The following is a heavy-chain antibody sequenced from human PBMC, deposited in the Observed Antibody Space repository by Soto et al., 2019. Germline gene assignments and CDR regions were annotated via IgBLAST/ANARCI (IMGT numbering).Heavy chain of an antibody. CDR2: IYCSGST. D-gene: IGHD3-9*01. J-gene: IGHJ4*02. CDR1: GGSISSSSYY. Sequence: PSETLSLTCSVSGGSISSSSYYWGWFRQHPGKGLEWIGNIYCSGSTYYNPSLKSRVTISVDTSKTQFSLKLSSVTAADTAVYYCARRESYDILTGYYHFDYWGQGTLVTVSS. CDR3: ARRESYDILTGYYHFDY. V-gene: IGHV4-39*01.